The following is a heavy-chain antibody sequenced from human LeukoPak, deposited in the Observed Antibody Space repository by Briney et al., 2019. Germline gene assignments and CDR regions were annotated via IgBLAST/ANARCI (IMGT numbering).Heavy chain of an antibody. CDR3: ARAGRYTTGWYGNYFDC. Sequence: SKTLSLTCTVSGGSVSGYYWSWIRQPPGKGLEWIGYIYDSGSTNYNPSLRSRLTISVDTSKNQFSLKLSSVTAADTAVYYCARAGRYTTGWYGNYFDCWGREPWSPSPQ. D-gene: IGHD6-19*01. CDR1: GGSVSGYY. V-gene: IGHV4-59*02. CDR2: IYDSGST. J-gene: IGHJ4*02.